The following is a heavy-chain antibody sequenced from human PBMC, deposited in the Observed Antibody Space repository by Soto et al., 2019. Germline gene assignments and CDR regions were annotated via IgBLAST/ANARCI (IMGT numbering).Heavy chain of an antibody. D-gene: IGHD3-10*01. V-gene: IGHV4-4*02. CDR3: AKSRGSWFDP. J-gene: IGHJ5*02. Sequence: PSETLSLTCAVSGGSISSNNWWSWVRQPPGKGLEWIGEINHSGSTNYNPSLKSRVTISVDTSKNQFPLRLSSVTAADTAVYYCAKSRGSWFDPWGQGTLVTVSS. CDR2: INHSGST. CDR1: GGSISSNNW.